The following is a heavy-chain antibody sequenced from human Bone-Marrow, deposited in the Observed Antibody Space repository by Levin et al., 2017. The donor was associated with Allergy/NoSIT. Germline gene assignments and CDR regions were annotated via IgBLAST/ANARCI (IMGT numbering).Heavy chain of an antibody. CDR1: GGSMMSPY. D-gene: IGHD3-22*01. V-gene: IGHV4-59*11. Sequence: SQTLSLTCTVSGGSMMSPYWHWIRQPPGKGLEWIGYIYSSGTTNYNPSLETRASMSVDTSKNQFSLWLNSVTAADTAVYFCARGGRLENVVLSHHLDSWGQGTLVSVSS. CDR2: IYSSGTT. CDR3: ARGGRLENVVLSHHLDS. J-gene: IGHJ4*02.